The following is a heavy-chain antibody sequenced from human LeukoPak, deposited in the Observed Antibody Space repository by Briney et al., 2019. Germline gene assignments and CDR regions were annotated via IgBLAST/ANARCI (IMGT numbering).Heavy chain of an antibody. CDR3: AKGKDRGCSGGTCYREYYFDS. CDR1: GFTFNNYA. D-gene: IGHD2-15*01. J-gene: IGHJ4*02. CDR2: IRGSGDST. V-gene: IGHV3-23*01. Sequence: GASLRLSCAASGFTFNNYAMSWVRQAPGKGLEWVSAIRGSGDSTYYADSVKGRFTIPRENSQNTLYLQMNSLRAEDTAIYFCAKGKDRGCSGGTCYREYYFDSWGQGTLVTVSS.